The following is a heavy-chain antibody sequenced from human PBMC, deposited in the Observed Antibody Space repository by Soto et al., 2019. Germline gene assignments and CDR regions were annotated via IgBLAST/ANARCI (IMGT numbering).Heavy chain of an antibody. J-gene: IGHJ5*02. Sequence: QLQLQESGPGLVKPSETLSLTCTVSGGSISSSDYYWGWIRQPPGTGREWMGTIYHSGSTYFNPSLKSRVTVSVDTSQNQFSLKMSYVTAADTAVYYCARHRLEYLPQPVTWFDPWGQGTLVTVSS. CDR3: ARHRLEYLPQPVTWFDP. CDR1: GGSISSSDYY. V-gene: IGHV4-39*01. D-gene: IGHD3-3*01. CDR2: IYHSGST.